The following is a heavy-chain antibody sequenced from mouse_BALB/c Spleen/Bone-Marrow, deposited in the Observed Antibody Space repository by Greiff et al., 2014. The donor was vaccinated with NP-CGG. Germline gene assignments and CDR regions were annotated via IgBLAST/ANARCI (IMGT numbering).Heavy chain of an antibody. CDR2: INPSTGYT. CDR1: GYTFTSYW. CDR3: ARSDSYDGFDY. D-gene: IGHD2-12*01. V-gene: IGHV1-7*01. J-gene: IGHJ3*01. Sequence: VKLQESGAELAKPGASVKMSCKASGYTFTSYWMHWVKQRPGQGLEWIGYINPSTGYTEYNQKFKDKATLTADKSSSTAYMQLSSLTSEDSAVYYCARSDSYDGFDYWGQGTLVTVSA.